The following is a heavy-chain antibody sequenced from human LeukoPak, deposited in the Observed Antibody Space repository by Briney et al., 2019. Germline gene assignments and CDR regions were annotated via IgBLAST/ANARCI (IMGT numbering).Heavy chain of an antibody. J-gene: IGHJ6*03. CDR1: GGSISSHY. V-gene: IGHV4-59*11. CDR3: ARTTMVRGTYYMDV. Sequence: ASETLPLTCTVSGGSISSHYWSWIRQPPGKGLEWVGYIYYSGSTNSNPSLKSRVTISVDTSKNQFSLKLNSVTAADTAVYDCARTTMVRGTYYMDVWGKGTTVTISS. D-gene: IGHD3-10*01. CDR2: IYYSGST.